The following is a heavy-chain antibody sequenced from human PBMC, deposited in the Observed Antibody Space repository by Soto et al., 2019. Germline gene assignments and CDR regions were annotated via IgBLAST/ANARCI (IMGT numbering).Heavy chain of an antibody. CDR3: AKETNSYDSSGYYSYFDY. CDR2: ISYDGSNK. V-gene: IGHV3-30*18. CDR1: GFTFSSYG. Sequence: QVQLVESGGGVVQPGRSLRLSCAASGFTFSSYGMHWVRQAPGKGLEWVAVISYDGSNKYYADSVKGRFTISRDNSKNQXSLQMNSLRAEDTAVYYCAKETNSYDSSGYYSYFDYWGQGTLVTVSS. D-gene: IGHD3-22*01. J-gene: IGHJ4*02.